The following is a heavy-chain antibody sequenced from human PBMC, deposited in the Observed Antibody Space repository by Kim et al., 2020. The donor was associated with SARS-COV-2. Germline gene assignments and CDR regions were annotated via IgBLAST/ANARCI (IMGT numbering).Heavy chain of an antibody. J-gene: IGHJ3*02. Sequence: GGSLRLSCAASGFTFSNAWMSWVRQAPGKGLEWVGRIKSKTDGGTTDYAAPVKGRFTISRDDSKNTLYLQMNSLKTEDTAVYYCTTGPLPGRVREKPRHAFDIWGQGTMVTVSS. D-gene: IGHD1-26*01. CDR1: GFTFSNAW. V-gene: IGHV3-15*01. CDR2: IKSKTDGGTT. CDR3: TTGPLPGRVREKPRHAFDI.